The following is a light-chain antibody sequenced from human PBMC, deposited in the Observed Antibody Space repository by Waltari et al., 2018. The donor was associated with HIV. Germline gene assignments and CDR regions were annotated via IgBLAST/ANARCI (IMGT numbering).Light chain of an antibody. CDR1: TSNIGKNF. CDR3: GTWDSSVSAGV. Sequence: QSVLTQPPSVSAAPGQKVTFPCSGSTSNIGKNFVSWYQQLPEAAPKLIIYDNNKRPSGVPDRFSGSKSATSATLAITGLQTGDEADYYCGTWDSSVSAGVFGGGTKLTV. J-gene: IGLJ2*01. V-gene: IGLV1-51*01. CDR2: DNN.